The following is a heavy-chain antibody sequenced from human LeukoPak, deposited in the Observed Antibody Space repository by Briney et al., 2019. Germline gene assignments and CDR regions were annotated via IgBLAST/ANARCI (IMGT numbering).Heavy chain of an antibody. CDR1: GFTFSSYG. CDR2: TWYDGSNI. D-gene: IGHD3-10*01. CDR3: ARVHWGNYYLNAFDI. V-gene: IGHV3-33*01. Sequence: GGSLRLSCAASGFTFSSYGMHWVRQAPGKGLEWVAVTWYDGSNIYYADSVKGRFTISRDNPKNTLYLQMNSLRVEDTAVYYCARVHWGNYYLNAFDIWGQGTMVTVSS. J-gene: IGHJ3*02.